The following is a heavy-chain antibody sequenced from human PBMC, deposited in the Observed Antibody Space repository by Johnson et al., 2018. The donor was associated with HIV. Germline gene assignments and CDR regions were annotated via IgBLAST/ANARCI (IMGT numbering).Heavy chain of an antibody. Sequence: QVQLVESGGGLLQPGGSLRLSCAASVFTFSNYGMHWVRQAPGKGLEWVSAISCSGGSTYYADSVKGRFTISRDNSKNTLYLQMNNLRPEDTALYYCAKSPRFTIFGSDAFDIWGQGTMVTV. J-gene: IGHJ3*02. D-gene: IGHD3-3*01. V-gene: IGHV3-NL1*01. CDR1: VFTFSNYG. CDR3: AKSPRFTIFGSDAFDI. CDR2: ISCSGGST.